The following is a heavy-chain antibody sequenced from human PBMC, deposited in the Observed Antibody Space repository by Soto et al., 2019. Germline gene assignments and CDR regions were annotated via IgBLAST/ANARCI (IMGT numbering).Heavy chain of an antibody. CDR2: IYYSGST. D-gene: IGHD5-12*01. CDR1: GGSISSYY. CDR3: ASERAYSGHDPYYFHY. V-gene: IGHV4-59*01. J-gene: IGHJ4*02. Sequence: PSETLSLTCTVSGGSISSYYWSWIRQPPGKGLEWIGYIYYSGSTNYNPSLKSRVTISVDTSKNQFSLKLSSVTAADTAVYYCASERAYSGHDPYYFHYWGQGTLVTVS.